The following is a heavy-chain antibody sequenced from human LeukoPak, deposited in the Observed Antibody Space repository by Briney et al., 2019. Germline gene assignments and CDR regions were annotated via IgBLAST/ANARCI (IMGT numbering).Heavy chain of an antibody. CDR1: GFIFSSYG. CDR2: MRYDGSKK. CDR3: AKREEDYMDV. D-gene: IGHD1-26*01. Sequence: GGSLRLSCAASGFIFSSYGMHWVRQAPGKGLEWVAFMRYDGSKKYYADSVKGRFTISRDNSKNTLYLQMNSLRVEDTTVYYCAKREEDYMDVWGKGTTVTISS. J-gene: IGHJ6*03. V-gene: IGHV3-30*02.